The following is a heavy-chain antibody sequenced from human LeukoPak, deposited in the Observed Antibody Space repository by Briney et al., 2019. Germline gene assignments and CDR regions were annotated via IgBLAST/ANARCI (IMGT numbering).Heavy chain of an antibody. V-gene: IGHV4-61*02. CDR3: AREEGSTKRAVAGT. D-gene: IGHD6-19*01. J-gene: IGHJ4*02. CDR1: GGSISSGSYY. CDR2: IYTSGST. Sequence: PSETLSLTCTVSGGSISSGSYYWSWIRQPAGKGLEWIGRIYTSGSTNYNPSLKSRVTISVDTSKNQFSLKLSSVTAADTAVYYCAREEGSTKRAVAGTWGQGTLVTVSS.